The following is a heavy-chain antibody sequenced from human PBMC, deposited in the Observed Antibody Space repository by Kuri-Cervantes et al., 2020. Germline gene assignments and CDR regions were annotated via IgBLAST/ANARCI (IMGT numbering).Heavy chain of an antibody. CDR1: GYIFTAYY. CDR3: ARVAVAGTWDY. J-gene: IGHJ4*02. Sequence: ASVKISCKASGYIFTAYYMHWVRQAPGQGLEWMGWINPNSGGTNYAQKFQGRVTMTRDTSISTAYMELSRLRSEDTAVYYCARVAVAGTWDYWGQGTLVTVSS. V-gene: IGHV1-2*02. CDR2: INPNSGGT. D-gene: IGHD6-19*01.